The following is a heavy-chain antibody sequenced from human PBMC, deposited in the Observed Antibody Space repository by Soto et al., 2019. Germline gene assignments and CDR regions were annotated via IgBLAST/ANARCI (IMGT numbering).Heavy chain of an antibody. CDR2: IWYDGSNK. CDR1: GFTFSSYG. Sequence: PLGGSLRLSCAASGFTFSSYGMHWVRQAPGKGLEWVAVIWYDGSNKYYADSVKGQFTISRDNSKNTLYLQMNSLRAEDTAVYYCARDGPNYDYVWGSYRYLDYWGQGTLVTVSS. CDR3: ARDGPNYDYVWGSYRYLDY. J-gene: IGHJ4*02. D-gene: IGHD3-16*02. V-gene: IGHV3-33*01.